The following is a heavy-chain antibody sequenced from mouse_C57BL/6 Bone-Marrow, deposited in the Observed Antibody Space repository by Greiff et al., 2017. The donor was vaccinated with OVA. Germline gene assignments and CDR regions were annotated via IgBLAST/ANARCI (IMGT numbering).Heavy chain of an antibody. V-gene: IGHV1-78*01. J-gene: IGHJ2*01. Sequence: QVQLKQSDAELVKPGASVKISCKVSGYTFTDHTIHWMKQRPEQGLEWIGDIYPGSGSTNYNEKFKSKATLTVDTSSSTAYMQLSSLTSEDSAVYYCARYGNSFDYWGQGTTLTVSS. CDR2: IYPGSGST. CDR1: GYTFTDHT. CDR3: ARYGNSFDY. D-gene: IGHD2-1*01.